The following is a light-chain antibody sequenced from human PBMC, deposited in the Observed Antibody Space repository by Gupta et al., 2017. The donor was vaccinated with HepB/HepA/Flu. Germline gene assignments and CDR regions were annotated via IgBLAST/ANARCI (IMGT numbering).Light chain of an antibody. CDR2: DRN. J-gene: IGLJ1*01. Sequence: SSGLTQDSAVPVPFGQTVRITCQGDSPSSRSWYQQKPGQAPLLVMYDRNNRPSGSPDRVSASASGNTATLIITGAQAEDEADYYCNSRDTSIDHLYVFGTGTKVTV. V-gene: IGLV3-19*01. CDR1: SPSSRS. CDR3: NSRDTSIDHLYV.